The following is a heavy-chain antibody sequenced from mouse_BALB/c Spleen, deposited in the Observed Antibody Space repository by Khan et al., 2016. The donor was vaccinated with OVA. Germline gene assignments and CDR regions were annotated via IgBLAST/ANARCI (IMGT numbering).Heavy chain of an antibody. Sequence: QIQLVQSGAELVKPGASVTLSCKASGYTFTSFYMYWVKQRPGQGLEWIGEINPNNGGTNVNEKFKSKATLTVDKSSSTAYMELSSLTSEDSAVYYCTRGGYGSPFAYWGQGTLVTVSA. V-gene: IGHV1S81*02. CDR2: INPNNGGT. CDR1: GYTFTSFY. CDR3: TRGGYGSPFAY. J-gene: IGHJ3*01. D-gene: IGHD1-1*01.